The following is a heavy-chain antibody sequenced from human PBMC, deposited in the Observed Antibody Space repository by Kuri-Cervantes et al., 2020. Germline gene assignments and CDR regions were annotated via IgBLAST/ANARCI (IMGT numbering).Heavy chain of an antibody. Sequence: SETLSLTCAVSGYSISSGYYWGWIRQPPGKGLEWIGSIYHSGSTYYNPSLKSRVTISVDTSKNHFSLKLSSVTATDTAVYYCARYFRRGSRHYMDVWGKGTTVTVSS. D-gene: IGHD3-3*01. J-gene: IGHJ6*03. CDR3: ARYFRRGSRHYMDV. CDR2: IYHSGST. CDR1: GYSISSGYY. V-gene: IGHV4-38-2*01.